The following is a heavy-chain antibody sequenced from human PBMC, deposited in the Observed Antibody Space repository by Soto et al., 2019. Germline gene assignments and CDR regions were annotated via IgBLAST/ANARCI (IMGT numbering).Heavy chain of an antibody. CDR2: INDSGDI. Sequence: QVQLQQWGAGLLKPSETLSLTCAVYGGSFSGYQWSWIRQTPGKGLEWIGGINDSGDINYNPSLKSRVTILVDSPKKQISLRLSSVTKADTAVYYCARGLILWFGELSRRGGYYYYMDVWGKGTTVTVSS. CDR3: ARGLILWFGELSRRGGYYYYMDV. V-gene: IGHV4-34*01. J-gene: IGHJ6*03. CDR1: GGSFSGYQ. D-gene: IGHD3-10*01.